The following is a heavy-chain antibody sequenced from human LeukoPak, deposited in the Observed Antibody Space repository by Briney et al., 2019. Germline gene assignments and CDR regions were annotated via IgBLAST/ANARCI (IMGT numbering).Heavy chain of an antibody. CDR2: IYYSGST. CDR3: ARQRIRSSGWADY. CDR1: GVSFSSSSYY. J-gene: IGHJ4*02. D-gene: IGHD6-19*01. V-gene: IGHV4-39*01. Sequence: SETLSLTCTVSGVSFSSSSYYWVWIRQPPGKGLEWIGSIYYSGSTYYNPSLNSRATISVDTSKNQFSLKLSSVTAADTAVYYCARQRIRSSGWADYWGQGTLVTVSS.